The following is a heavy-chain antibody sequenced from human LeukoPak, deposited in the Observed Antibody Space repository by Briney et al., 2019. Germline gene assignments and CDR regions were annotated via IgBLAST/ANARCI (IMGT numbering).Heavy chain of an antibody. V-gene: IGHV3-9*01. CDR2: ISWNSGSI. J-gene: IGHJ4*02. CDR3: AKAAGAAAGRRFDY. CDR1: GFTFDDYA. Sequence: GGSLRLSCAASGFTFDDYAMHWVRQAPGKGLEWVSGISWNSGSIGYADSVKGRFTISKDNAKNSLYRQMNSLRAEDTALYYCAKAAGAAAGRRFDYWGQGTLVTVSS. D-gene: IGHD6-13*01.